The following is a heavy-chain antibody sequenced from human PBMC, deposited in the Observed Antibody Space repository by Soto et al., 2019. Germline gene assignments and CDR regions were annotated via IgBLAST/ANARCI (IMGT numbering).Heavy chain of an antibody. V-gene: IGHV1-8*02. CDR2: MNPNSGNT. CDR3: ARSSCADSDY. D-gene: IGHD2-15*01. J-gene: IGHJ4*02. CDR1: GYTFTGDY. Sequence: ASVKVSCKASGYTFTGDYMHWVRQATGQGLEWMGWMNPNSGNTGYAQKFQGRVTMTRNTSISTAYMELSSLRSEDTAVYYCARSSCADSDYWGQGTLVTVSS.